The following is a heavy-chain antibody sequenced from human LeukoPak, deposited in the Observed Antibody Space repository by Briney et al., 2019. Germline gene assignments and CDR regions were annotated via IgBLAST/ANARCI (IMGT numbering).Heavy chain of an antibody. CDR3: ARDFFPSQQQLAPDY. V-gene: IGHV3-21*01. Sequence: GGSLRLSCAASGFTFSSYSMNWVRQAPGKGLEWVSSISSSSSCIYYADSVKGRFTISRDNAKNSLYLQMNSLRAEDTAVYYCARDFFPSQQQLAPDYWGQGTLVTVSS. J-gene: IGHJ4*02. CDR1: GFTFSSYS. D-gene: IGHD6-13*01. CDR2: ISSSSSCI.